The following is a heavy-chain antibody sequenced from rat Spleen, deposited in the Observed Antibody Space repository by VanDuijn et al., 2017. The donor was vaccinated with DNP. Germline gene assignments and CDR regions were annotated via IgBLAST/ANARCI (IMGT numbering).Heavy chain of an antibody. CDR1: GFSFSDYN. V-gene: IGHV5-7*01. Sequence: EVQLVESGGGLVQPGRSLKLSCVASGFSFSDYNMAWVRQAPKKGLEWVATISYDGRNTYYGDSVKGRFTISRDNGKTTLYLQMNSLRSEDTATYYCARHTYYAYWYFDFWGPGTMVTVSS. CDR3: ARHTYYAYWYFDF. CDR2: ISYDGRNT. D-gene: IGHD1-9*01. J-gene: IGHJ1*01.